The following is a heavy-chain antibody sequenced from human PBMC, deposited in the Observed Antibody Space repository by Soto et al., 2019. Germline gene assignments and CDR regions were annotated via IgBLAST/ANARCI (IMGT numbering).Heavy chain of an antibody. CDR1: GFTFNNYG. V-gene: IGHV3-33*01. Sequence: GGSLRLSCAASGFTFNNYGMHWVRQAPGKGLEWVAIIWDNGSTKYYADSVKGRFTISRDTSKSTLYLQMNSLRAEDTAIYFCARDRNRVGGHNWFDSWGQGTLVTVSS. D-gene: IGHD3-16*01. J-gene: IGHJ5*01. CDR3: ARDRNRVGGHNWFDS. CDR2: IWDNGSTK.